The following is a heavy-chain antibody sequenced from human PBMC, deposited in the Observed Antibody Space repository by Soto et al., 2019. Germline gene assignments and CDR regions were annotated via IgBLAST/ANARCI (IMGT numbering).Heavy chain of an antibody. D-gene: IGHD3-3*01. V-gene: IGHV4-34*01. CDR1: GVSFSGYY. CDR3: ARVRDWFDP. Sequence: EILSLTCAVDGVSFSGYYWNWIRQPPGKGLEWIGEIDHSGYTNYNPSLKSRVTISVDTSKNQFSLRLTSVTAADTAVYYCARVRDWFDPWGQGTLVTVSS. J-gene: IGHJ5*02. CDR2: IDHSGYT.